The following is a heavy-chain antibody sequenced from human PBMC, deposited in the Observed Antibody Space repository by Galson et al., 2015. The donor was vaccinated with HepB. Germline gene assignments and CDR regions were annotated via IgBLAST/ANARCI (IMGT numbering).Heavy chain of an antibody. CDR3: ARSRYASEIFYKDHYFDF. D-gene: IGHD3-10*01. Sequence: SVKVSCKASGVTFSTYTISWVRQAPGQGLEWMGGVIPIFGKANYAQKFQGRVTISADKSTDTAYMQLISLRSEDTAVYYCARSRYASEIFYKDHYFDFWGQGTLVTVSS. J-gene: IGHJ4*02. CDR2: VIPIFGKA. V-gene: IGHV1-69*06. CDR1: GVTFSTYT.